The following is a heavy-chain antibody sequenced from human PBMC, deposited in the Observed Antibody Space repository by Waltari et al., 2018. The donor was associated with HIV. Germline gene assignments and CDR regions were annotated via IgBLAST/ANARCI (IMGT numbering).Heavy chain of an antibody. D-gene: IGHD3-16*01. J-gene: IGHJ6*02. Sequence: QDQLVQSGDEVKKPGASVKVSCKASGFTFTGNYIHWVRQAPGQGPEWMAWINANTGGTNSAQKFQGRVTVTRDTSGTTAFMELSGLRYDDTAVYYCAREKKLGLDGMDVWGQGTTVIVSS. CDR3: AREKKLGLDGMDV. CDR1: GFTFTGNY. V-gene: IGHV1-2*02. CDR2: INANTGGT.